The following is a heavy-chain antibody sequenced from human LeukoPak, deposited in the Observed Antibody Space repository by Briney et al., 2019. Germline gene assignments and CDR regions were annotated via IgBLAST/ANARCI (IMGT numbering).Heavy chain of an antibody. Sequence: SETLSLTSTVSGGSISSYYWSWIRQPAGKGLEWIGSIYTSGRTNYNPSLKSPVTMSLASSKNQFSLTLSSVTVADTAVYYCARAARYYYDSSGYYYYFDYWGQGTLVTVSS. D-gene: IGHD3-22*01. CDR2: IYTSGRT. V-gene: IGHV4-4*07. CDR1: GGSISSYY. CDR3: ARAARYYYDSSGYYYYFDY. J-gene: IGHJ4*02.